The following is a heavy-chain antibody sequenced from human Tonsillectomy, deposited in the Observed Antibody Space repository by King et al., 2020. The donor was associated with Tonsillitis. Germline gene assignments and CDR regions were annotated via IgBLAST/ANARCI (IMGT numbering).Heavy chain of an antibody. CDR1: GGSFSGYY. V-gene: IGHV4-34*01. CDR2: INHRGST. Sequence: VQLQQWGAGLLKPSETLSLSCAVYGGSFSGYYWSWIRQSPGKGLEWIGSINHRGSTNYNPSLKSRVAISVDRSKNQFSLQMTSVTAADTTVYYCARDVFCSDGTCRVGIGFDIWGQGTMVTVSS. CDR3: ARDVFCSDGTCRVGIGFDI. D-gene: IGHD2-15*01. J-gene: IGHJ3*02.